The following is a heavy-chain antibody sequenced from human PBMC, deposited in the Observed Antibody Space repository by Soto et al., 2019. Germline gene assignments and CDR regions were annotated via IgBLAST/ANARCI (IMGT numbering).Heavy chain of an antibody. V-gene: IGHV4-59*01. CDR3: ARDRALCSGRSCYSPPDYYYYMDV. CDR2: INNSGST. CDR1: GVSISSSY. Sequence: QVQLQESGPGLVKPSETLSLTCTVSGVSISSSYWSWIRQPPGKGLEWIGYINNSGSTNFNPSLKSRVTLSVDTSKNPVSLLLSSVTAADTAVYYCARDRALCSGRSCYSPPDYYYYMDVWGKGTTVTVS. J-gene: IGHJ6*03. D-gene: IGHD2-15*01.